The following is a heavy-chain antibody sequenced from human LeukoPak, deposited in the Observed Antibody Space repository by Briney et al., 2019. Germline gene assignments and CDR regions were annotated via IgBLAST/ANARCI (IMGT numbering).Heavy chain of an antibody. J-gene: IGHJ4*02. Sequence: ASVKVSCKASGGTFSSYAISWVRQAPGQGLEWMGWISAYNGNTNYAQKLQGRVTMTTDTSTSTAYMELRSLRSDDTAVYYCARDLPVYDYVWGSYKFFDYWGQGALVTVSS. V-gene: IGHV1-18*01. CDR1: GGTFSSYA. D-gene: IGHD3-16*01. CDR2: ISAYNGNT. CDR3: ARDLPVYDYVWGSYKFFDY.